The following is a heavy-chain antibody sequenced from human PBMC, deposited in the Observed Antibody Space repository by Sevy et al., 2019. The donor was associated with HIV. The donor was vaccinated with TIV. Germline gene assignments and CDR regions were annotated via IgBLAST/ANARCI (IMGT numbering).Heavy chain of an antibody. Sequence: GGSLRLSCAASGFTLSSYAMSWVRQAPGKGLEWVSAISRSGGSTYYADSVKGRFTISRDNSKNTLYLRMNSLGAEDKAVYCCARGAGYSSGGGGYWGQGTLVTVSS. V-gene: IGHV3-23*01. CDR1: GFTLSSYA. CDR3: ARGAGYSSGGGGY. J-gene: IGHJ4*02. D-gene: IGHD6-19*01. CDR2: ISRSGGST.